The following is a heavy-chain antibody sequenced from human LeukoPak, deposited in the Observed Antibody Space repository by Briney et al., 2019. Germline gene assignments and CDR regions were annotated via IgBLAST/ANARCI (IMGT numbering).Heavy chain of an antibody. CDR2: IGSGGDT. Sequence: GGSLRLSCAASGFTFSPYDMHWVRQATGKGLEWVSAIGSGGDTYYAGSVKGRFVISRENAKNSLFLQVNSLRAGDTAVYYCVRGTHAPYYSFAMDVWGRGTTVTVSS. CDR1: GFTFSPYD. J-gene: IGHJ6*02. V-gene: IGHV3-13*01. D-gene: IGHD3-10*01. CDR3: VRGTHAPYYSFAMDV.